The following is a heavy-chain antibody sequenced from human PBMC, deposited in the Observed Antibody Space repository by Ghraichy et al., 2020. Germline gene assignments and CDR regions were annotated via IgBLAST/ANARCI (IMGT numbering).Heavy chain of an antibody. CDR3: AKCAGTAVGFNYWYFDF. Sequence: SETLSLTCTVYSGSFSGFHWSWIRQPPGKGLEWIGEVDHTGSTTYNPSLNSRVTISVDTSKNQISLKLTSVTAADTAVYYCAKCAGTAVGFNYWYFDFWGRGSLVTVSS. J-gene: IGHJ2*01. CDR2: VDHTGST. D-gene: IGHD1-1*01. V-gene: IGHV4-34*01. CDR1: SGSFSGFH.